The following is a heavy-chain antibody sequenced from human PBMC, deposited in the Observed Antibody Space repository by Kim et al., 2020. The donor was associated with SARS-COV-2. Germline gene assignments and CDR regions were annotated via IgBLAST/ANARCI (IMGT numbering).Heavy chain of an antibody. D-gene: IGHD3-10*01. J-gene: IGHJ4*02. CDR3: ARLPSRAVRGVILDY. CDR1: GGSISSSNW. Sequence: SETLSLTCAVSGGSISSSNWWSWVRQPPGKGLEWIGEIYHSGSTNYNPSLKSRVTISVEKSKNQFSLKLSSVTAADTAAYYCARLPSRAVRGVILDYWGQRTLVTVSS. CDR2: IYHSGST. V-gene: IGHV4-4*02.